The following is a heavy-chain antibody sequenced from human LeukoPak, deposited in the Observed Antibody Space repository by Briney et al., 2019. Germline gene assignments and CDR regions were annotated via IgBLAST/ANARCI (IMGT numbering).Heavy chain of an antibody. D-gene: IGHD4-17*01. CDR1: GGSISSYY. J-gene: IGHJ4*02. Sequence: PSETLSLACTVSGGSISSYYWSWIRQPPGKGLEWIGYIYYSGSTNYNPSLKSRVTISVDTSKNQFSLKLSSVTAADPAVYYCARDVYGEIDYWGQGTLVTVSS. CDR3: ARDVYGEIDY. CDR2: IYYSGST. V-gene: IGHV4-59*01.